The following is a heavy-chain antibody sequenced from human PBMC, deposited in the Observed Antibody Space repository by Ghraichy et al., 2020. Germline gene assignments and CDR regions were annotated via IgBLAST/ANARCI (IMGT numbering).Heavy chain of an antibody. CDR2: IYYTGST. D-gene: IGHD5-12*01. CDR1: GGSISSSSYY. J-gene: IGHJ4*02. Sequence: TLSLTCTVSGGSISSSSYYWGWIRQPPGKGLEWLGSIYYTGSTYFNPSLKSRVTISADTSKNQFSLKVRSVTAADTAVYYCARAFDSGNTAYGYFDYWGQGTLVTVSS. CDR3: ARAFDSGNTAYGYFDY. V-gene: IGHV4-39*07.